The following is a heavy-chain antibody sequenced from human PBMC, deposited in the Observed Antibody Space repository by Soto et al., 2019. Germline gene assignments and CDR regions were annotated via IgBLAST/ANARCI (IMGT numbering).Heavy chain of an antibody. CDR2: IYYGGTT. CDR3: ARERFGGPWYGRNRWLQSNFDY. Sequence: PSETLSLTCNVSGGSFSPNYWSWIRQPPGKGLEWVGYIYYGGTTSYNPSLKSRVTISLETSKNQFSMKLSSVTAADTAVFYCARERFGGPWYGRNRWLQSNFDYWGQGTLVTVSS. D-gene: IGHD3-10*01. V-gene: IGHV4-59*12. CDR1: GGSFSPNY. J-gene: IGHJ4*02.